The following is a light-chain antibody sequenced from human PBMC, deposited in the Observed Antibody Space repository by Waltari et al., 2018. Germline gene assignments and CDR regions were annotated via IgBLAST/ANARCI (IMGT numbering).Light chain of an antibody. Sequence: QSALTQPPSASGSPGPSVTISCTGTSSDIGGYNYVSWYQQHPGKVPKLMIYEVTKRPSGVPDRFSGSKAGNTASLTVSGLQAEDEADYYCCSYVGSNNDVFGGGTKLTVL. J-gene: IGLJ3*02. CDR3: CSYVGSNNDV. CDR1: SSDIGGYNY. CDR2: EVT. V-gene: IGLV2-8*01.